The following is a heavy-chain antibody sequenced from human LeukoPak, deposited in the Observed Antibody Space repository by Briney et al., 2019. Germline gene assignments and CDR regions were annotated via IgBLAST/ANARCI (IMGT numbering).Heavy chain of an antibody. CDR1: GFTFSSYA. V-gene: IGHV3-23*01. CDR3: AKDHSYGSGSLPLPDY. D-gene: IGHD3-10*01. Sequence: GGSLRLSCAASGFTFSSYAMSWVRQAPGKGLEWVSAISGSGDSTYYADSVKGRFTISRDNSKNTLYLQMNSLRAEDTAVYYCAKDHSYGSGSLPLPDYWGQGTLVTVYS. CDR2: ISGSGDST. J-gene: IGHJ4*02.